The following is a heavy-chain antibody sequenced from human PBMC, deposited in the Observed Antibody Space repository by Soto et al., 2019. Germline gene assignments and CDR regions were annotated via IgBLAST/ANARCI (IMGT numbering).Heavy chain of an antibody. CDR2: ISYDGSNK. CDR3: AKGPHYYGSGSPNGYGMDV. V-gene: IGHV3-30*18. Sequence: GGSLRLSCAASGFTFSSYGMHWVRQAPGKGLEWVAVISYDGSNKYYADSVKGRFTISRDNSKNTLYLQMNSLRAEDTAVYYCAKGPHYYGSGSPNGYGMDVWGQGTTVTVSS. J-gene: IGHJ6*02. CDR1: GFTFSSYG. D-gene: IGHD3-10*01.